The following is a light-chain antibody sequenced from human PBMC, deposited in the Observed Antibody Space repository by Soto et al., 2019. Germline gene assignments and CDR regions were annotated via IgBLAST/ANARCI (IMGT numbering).Light chain of an antibody. V-gene: IGKV1-27*01. Sequence: DIQMTQSPSSLSASVGDRVTITCRASQGIRNYLAWYQQKQGKVPKLLIYGASTLQSGVPSRFSGSGAGTDFTLTISSLQPEDVATYYCQKYNSAPPWTFGQGTKVEIK. CDR1: QGIRNY. CDR2: GAS. CDR3: QKYNSAPPWT. J-gene: IGKJ1*01.